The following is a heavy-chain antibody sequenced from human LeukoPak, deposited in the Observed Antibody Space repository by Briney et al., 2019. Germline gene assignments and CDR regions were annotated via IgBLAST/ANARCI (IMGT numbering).Heavy chain of an antibody. Sequence: PGGSLRLSCAASGFTFSSYGMHWVRQAPGKGLEWVAFVRYDGSNTYYADSVKSRFTISRDNSKNTLYLQMNSLRAEDTAAYYCAKDRSGNFDYWGQGTLVTVSS. CDR2: VRYDGSNT. CDR3: AKDRSGNFDY. CDR1: GFTFSSYG. J-gene: IGHJ4*02. D-gene: IGHD3-3*01. V-gene: IGHV3-30*02.